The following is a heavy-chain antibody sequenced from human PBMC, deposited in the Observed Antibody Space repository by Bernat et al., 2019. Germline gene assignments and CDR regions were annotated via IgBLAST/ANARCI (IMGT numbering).Heavy chain of an antibody. Sequence: EVQLVESGGGLIQPGGSLRLSCAASGFTFSTYAMSWVRQAPGKGLEWVSTVSGSGGSTYYADSVKGRFTISRDKSKNTLYLQMNSLRAEDTAVYYCAKERHDSSGYYVGMDVWGQGTTVTVSS. J-gene: IGHJ6*02. CDR2: VSGSGGST. CDR1: GFTFSTYA. CDR3: AKERHDSSGYYVGMDV. D-gene: IGHD3-22*01. V-gene: IGHV3-23*04.